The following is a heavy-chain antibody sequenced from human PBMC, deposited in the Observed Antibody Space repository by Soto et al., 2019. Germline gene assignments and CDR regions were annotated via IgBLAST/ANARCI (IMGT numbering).Heavy chain of an antibody. CDR3: GFGDYDEWLNP. V-gene: IGHV1-3*01. D-gene: IGHD4-17*01. J-gene: IGHJ5*02. CDR2: INAGNGRT. Sequence: QVPVVQSGAEVKKPGASVQVSCKASGYSFPRATMHWVRQAPGDRPEWMGWINAGNGRTKYSQKFQGRVTFSRGTSADTSYMEMSSLTSEDTAVYYCGFGDYDEWLNPWGQGTLVTVSP. CDR1: GYSFPRAT.